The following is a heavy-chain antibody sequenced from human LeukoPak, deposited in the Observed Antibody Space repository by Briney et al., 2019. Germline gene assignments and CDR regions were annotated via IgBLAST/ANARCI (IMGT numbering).Heavy chain of an antibody. CDR1: GGSISSSSYY. V-gene: IGHV4-39*01. Sequence: TSETLSLTCTVSGGSISSSSYYWGWIRQPPGKGLEWIGSIYYSGTTYYNPSLKSRVTISLDASKNQFSLKLSSVTAADTAVYYCARQVGGGRWYFDYWGQGTLVTVSS. D-gene: IGHD6-19*01. CDR2: IYYSGTT. CDR3: ARQVGGGRWYFDY. J-gene: IGHJ4*02.